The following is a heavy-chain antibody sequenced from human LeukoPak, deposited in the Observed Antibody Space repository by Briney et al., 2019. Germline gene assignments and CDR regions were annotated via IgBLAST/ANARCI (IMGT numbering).Heavy chain of an antibody. V-gene: IGHV3-33*01. D-gene: IGHD3-22*01. Sequence: PGGSLRLSCEPSGFIFRSHGMHWVRQAPGKALEWLAVIGSDGRNKFYADSVKGRFTISRDNFKNILYLQMASLSAEDTAVYYCVRDDDLPDNGMDVWGQGTTVIVS. CDR3: VRDDDLPDNGMDV. CDR2: IGSDGRNK. CDR1: GFIFRSHG. J-gene: IGHJ6*02.